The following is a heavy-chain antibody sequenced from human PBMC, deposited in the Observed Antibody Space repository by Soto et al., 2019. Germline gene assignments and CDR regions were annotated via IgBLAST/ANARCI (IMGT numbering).Heavy chain of an antibody. D-gene: IGHD5-12*01. CDR2: ISPNSGNT. J-gene: IGHJ4*02. Sequence: VASVKVSCKASGDTFSRYGINWVRQAPGQGLEWMGWISPNSGNTDYAQKFQGRLTMTTDTSTSTVYMEMRSLRSDDTAVYYCARDLDVDVVLTGPGYWGQGTLVTVSS. CDR1: GDTFSRYG. V-gene: IGHV1-18*01. CDR3: ARDLDVDVVLTGPGY.